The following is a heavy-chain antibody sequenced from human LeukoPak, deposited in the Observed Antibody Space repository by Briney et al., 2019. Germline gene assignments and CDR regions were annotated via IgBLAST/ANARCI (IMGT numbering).Heavy chain of an antibody. CDR3: ARDRYYYDSSGFRYFDY. Sequence: PGRSLRLSCAASGFTFDDYAMHWVRQAPGKGLEWVAVISYDGSNKYYADSVKGRFTISRDNSKNTLYLQMNSLRAEDTAVYYCARDRYYYDSSGFRYFDYWGQGTLVTVSS. CDR2: ISYDGSNK. J-gene: IGHJ4*02. D-gene: IGHD3-22*01. CDR1: GFTFDDYA. V-gene: IGHV3-30*04.